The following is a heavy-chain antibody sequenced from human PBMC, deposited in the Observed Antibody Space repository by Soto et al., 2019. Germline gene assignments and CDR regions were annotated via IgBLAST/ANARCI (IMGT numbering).Heavy chain of an antibody. D-gene: IGHD6-13*01. CDR3: TRLYSTSWYDYFDY. J-gene: IGHJ4*02. CDR2: IYYSGST. CDR1: GGSIRSNNHC. Sequence: SETLSLPCTVSGGSIRSNNHCWAWIRQPPGKGLEWVGYIYYSGSTYYNPSLKSRVTISVDTSKNQFSLKLSSVTAADTAVYYCTRLYSTSWYDYFDYWGQGTLVTLSS. V-gene: IGHV4-31*03.